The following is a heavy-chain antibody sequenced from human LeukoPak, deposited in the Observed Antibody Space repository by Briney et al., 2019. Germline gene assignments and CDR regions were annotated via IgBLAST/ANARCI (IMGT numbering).Heavy chain of an antibody. D-gene: IGHD3-16*01. CDR3: ARDGPRQGGGGPDY. CDR2: IWYDGSNE. CDR1: GFTFSRYG. J-gene: IGHJ4*02. V-gene: IGHV3-33*01. Sequence: PGRSLRLSCAASGFTFSRYGMHWVRQAPGKGLEWVAVIWYDGSNEYYGDSVKGRFTVSRDNSKNTLYLQMNRLRVEDTAVYYCARDGPRQGGGGPDYWGRGTLDTV.